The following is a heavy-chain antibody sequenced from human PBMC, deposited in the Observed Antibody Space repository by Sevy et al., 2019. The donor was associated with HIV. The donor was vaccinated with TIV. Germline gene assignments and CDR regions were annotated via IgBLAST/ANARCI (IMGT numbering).Heavy chain of an antibody. D-gene: IGHD3-10*01. CDR3: ARDSFSGGYNGSGSSGALDAFDI. CDR2: IYSGGST. Sequence: GGSLRLSCAASGFTVSSNYMSWVRQAPGKGLEWVSVIYSGGSTYYADSVKGRFTISRDNSKNTLYLQMNSLRAEDTAVYYWARDSFSGGYNGSGSSGALDAFDIWGQGTMVTVSS. CDR1: GFTVSSNY. J-gene: IGHJ3*02. V-gene: IGHV3-66*01.